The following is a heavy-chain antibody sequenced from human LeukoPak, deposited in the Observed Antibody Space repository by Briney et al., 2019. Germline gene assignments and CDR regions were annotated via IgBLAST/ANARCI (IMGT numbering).Heavy chain of an antibody. CDR1: GFTVSTYE. V-gene: IGHV3-48*03. CDR3: AREKNYNGMDV. Sequence: TGGSLRLSCSASGFTVSTYEMNWVRQAPGQGLEWVSYINGSGSNIYYADSGKGRFTISRDNAKHSLYLQMNSLRVEDTAVYYCAREKNYNGMDVWGQGTTVTVSS. CDR2: INGSGSNI. J-gene: IGHJ6*02.